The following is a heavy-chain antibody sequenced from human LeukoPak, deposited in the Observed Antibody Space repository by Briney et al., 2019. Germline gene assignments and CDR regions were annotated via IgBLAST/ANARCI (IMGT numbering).Heavy chain of an antibody. CDR2: ISSSSSYI. CDR1: GFTFSSYS. V-gene: IGHV3-21*01. D-gene: IGHD6-19*01. CDR3: ARDSAGTFDP. Sequence: GGSLRLSCAASGFTFSSYSMNWVRQAPGKGLEWVSSISSSSSYIYYADSVKGRFTVSRDNAKNSLYLQMNSLRAEDTAVYYCARDSAGTFDPWGQGTLVTVSS. J-gene: IGHJ5*02.